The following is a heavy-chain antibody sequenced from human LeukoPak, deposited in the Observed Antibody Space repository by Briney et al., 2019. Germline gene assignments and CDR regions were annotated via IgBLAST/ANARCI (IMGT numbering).Heavy chain of an antibody. CDR1: GGSISSYY. J-gene: IGHJ4*02. V-gene: IGHV4-4*09. D-gene: IGHD6-13*01. CDR2: IYTSGST. Sequence: SETLSLTCTVSGGSISSYYWSWIRQPPGKGLEWIGYIYTSGSTNYNPSLKSRVTISVDTSKNQFSLKLSSVTAADTAVYYCARSWRQQLAFDYWGQGTLVIVSS. CDR3: ARSWRQQLAFDY.